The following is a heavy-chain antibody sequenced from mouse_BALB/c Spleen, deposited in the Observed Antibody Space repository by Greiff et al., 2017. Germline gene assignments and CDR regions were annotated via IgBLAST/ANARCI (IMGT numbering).Heavy chain of an antibody. J-gene: IGHJ4*01. D-gene: IGHD2-1*01. CDR1: GFNIKDTY. CDR3: ARGYGNYAMDY. V-gene: IGHV14-3*02. Sequence: VQLQQSGAELVKPGASVKLSCTASGFNIKDTYMHWVKQRPEQGLEWIGRIDSANGNTKYDPKFQGKATITADTSSNTAYLQLSSLTSEDTAVYYCARGYGNYAMDYWGQGTSVTVSS. CDR2: IDSANGNT.